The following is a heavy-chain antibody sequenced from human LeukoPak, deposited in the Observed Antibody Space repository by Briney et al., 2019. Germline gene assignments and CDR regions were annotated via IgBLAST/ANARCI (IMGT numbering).Heavy chain of an antibody. J-gene: IGHJ4*02. Sequence: QPGGSLRLSCAASGFTFSSYAMSWVRQAPGKELEWVSYISSSGSTIYYADSVKGRFTISRDNAKNSLYLQMNSLRAEDTAVYYCSFGVVIIGIDYWGQGTLVTVSS. D-gene: IGHD3-3*01. V-gene: IGHV3-48*04. CDR3: SFGVVIIGIDY. CDR1: GFTFSSYA. CDR2: ISSSGSTI.